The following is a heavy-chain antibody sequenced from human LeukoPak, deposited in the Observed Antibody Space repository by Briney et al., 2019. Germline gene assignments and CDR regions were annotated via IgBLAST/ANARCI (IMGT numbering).Heavy chain of an antibody. CDR1: GFTFSYYA. Sequence: PGGSLRLSCAASGFTFSYYAMSWVRQAPGKGLEWVSGISGSGGDTYYADSVKGRFTISRDNSKNTLYLQMNSLRAEDTAVYYCAKDQSCTNNICHGDFDYWGQGTLVTVSS. CDR3: AKDQSCTNNICHGDFDY. J-gene: IGHJ4*02. V-gene: IGHV3-23*01. CDR2: ISGSGGDT. D-gene: IGHD2-8*01.